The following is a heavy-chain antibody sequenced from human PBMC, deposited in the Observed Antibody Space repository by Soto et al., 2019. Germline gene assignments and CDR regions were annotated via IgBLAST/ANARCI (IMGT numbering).Heavy chain of an antibody. CDR1: GESISGSSYY. J-gene: IGHJ4*02. V-gene: IGHV4-39*01. CDR3: ARQRTTVVTQAYFDH. D-gene: IGHD2-21*02. CDR2: IYYSERT. Sequence: SETLSLTCIVSGESISGSSYYWGWIRQPPGKGLEWIGSIYYSERTYYNPSFKSRVTISIDTSKNQFSLKLSSVTATDTAVYYCARQRTTVVTQAYFDHWGQGALVTVSS.